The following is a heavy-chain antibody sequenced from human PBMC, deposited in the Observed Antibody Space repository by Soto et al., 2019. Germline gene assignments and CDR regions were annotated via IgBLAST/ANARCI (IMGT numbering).Heavy chain of an antibody. D-gene: IGHD3-10*01. CDR1: GYTFTSYY. J-gene: IGHJ6*02. CDR3: ASWGNYYGSGSYPVGDYGMDV. Sequence: ASVKVSCKASGYTFTSYYMHWVRQAPGQGLEWIGIINPSGGSTSYAQKFQGRVTMTRDTSTSTVYMELSSLRSEDTAVYYCASWGNYYGSGSYPVGDYGMDVWGQGTTVTVSS. CDR2: INPSGGST. V-gene: IGHV1-46*01.